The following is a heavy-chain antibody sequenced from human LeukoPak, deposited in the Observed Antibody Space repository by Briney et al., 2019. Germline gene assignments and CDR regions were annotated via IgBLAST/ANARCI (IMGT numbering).Heavy chain of an antibody. D-gene: IGHD2-2*02. V-gene: IGHV5-51*01. CDR3: ARFGIRGCISNTKCYTSFFYYGMDV. J-gene: IGHJ6*02. CDR2: IFSHDSDI. CDR1: GYSFLDYW. Sequence: GESLKISCKGSGYSFLDYWIGWVRQMPGKGPELMGLIFSHDSDIKYSPSFQGQVTISVDKSISSAYVQWGSLKASDTAIYYCARFGIRGCISNTKCYTSFFYYGMDVWGQGTTVTVSS.